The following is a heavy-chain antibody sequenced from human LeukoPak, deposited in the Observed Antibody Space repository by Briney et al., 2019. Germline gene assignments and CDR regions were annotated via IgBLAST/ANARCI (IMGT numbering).Heavy chain of an antibody. CDR3: ARSYSSSDHYYYYGMDV. V-gene: IGHV4-59*08. D-gene: IGHD6-13*01. Sequence: SETLSLTCTVSGGSISSYYWNWIRQPPGKGLEWIGYINYIRTTDYNPSLKSRVTISLDTSKNRFSLKLSSVTAADTAMYYCARSYSSSDHYYYYGMDVWGQGTTVTVSS. J-gene: IGHJ6*02. CDR1: GGSISSYY. CDR2: INYIRTT.